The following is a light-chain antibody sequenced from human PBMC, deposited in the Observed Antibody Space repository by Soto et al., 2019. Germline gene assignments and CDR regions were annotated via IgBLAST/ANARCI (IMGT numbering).Light chain of an antibody. V-gene: IGKV4-1*01. CDR2: WAS. CDR1: QSVLNSSNNKNY. Sequence: DIVMTQSPDSLAVSLGERATINCKSSQSVLNSSNNKNYLAWYQQKPGQPPKLLIYWASSRESGVPDRISGSGSGTDFTLTISSLQAEDVAVYYCQQFYDIPFTFGPGTKVEIK. CDR3: QQFYDIPFT. J-gene: IGKJ3*01.